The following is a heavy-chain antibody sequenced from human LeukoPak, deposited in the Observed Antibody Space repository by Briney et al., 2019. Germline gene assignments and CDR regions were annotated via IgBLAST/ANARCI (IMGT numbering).Heavy chain of an antibody. J-gene: IGHJ5*01. CDR1: DFTFRSYW. Sequence: GGSLRLSCAASDFTFRSYWMGWVRQAPGKGPEWVANINQDGSEKFYADSVRGRFTISRDNAQSSVSLQMDSLRAEDTAVYYCARGGCGGGNCYSGTGWFESWGQGALVIVST. CDR2: INQDGSEK. D-gene: IGHD2-21*02. V-gene: IGHV3-7*03. CDR3: ARGGCGGGNCYSGTGWFES.